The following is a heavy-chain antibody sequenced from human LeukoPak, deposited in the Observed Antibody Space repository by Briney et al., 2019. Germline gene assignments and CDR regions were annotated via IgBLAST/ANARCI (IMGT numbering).Heavy chain of an antibody. D-gene: IGHD3-3*01. V-gene: IGHV4-59*11. CDR1: GGSISSHY. CDR3: ARAPPRITIFGVVPNRFDP. Sequence: SETLSLTCTVSGGSISSHYWSWIRQPPGKGLEWIGYIYYSGSTNYNPSLKSRVTISVDTSKNQFSLKLSSVTAAGTAVYYCARAPPRITIFGVVPNRFDPWGQGTLVTVSS. J-gene: IGHJ5*02. CDR2: IYYSGST.